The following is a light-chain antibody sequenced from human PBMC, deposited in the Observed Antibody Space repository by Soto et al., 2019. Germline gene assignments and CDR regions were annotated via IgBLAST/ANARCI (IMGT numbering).Light chain of an antibody. CDR3: QTWGSGSPVV. CDR1: GGHSSYA. CDR2: LDSDGSH. V-gene: IGLV4-69*01. Sequence: QLVLTQSPSASASLGASVKLTCTLSGGHSSYAIAWHQQQPGKGPRYLMKLDSDGSHNKGDGIPDRFSGSSSGAERYLTISSLQSEEEADYYCQTWGSGSPVVFGGGTKLTVL. J-gene: IGLJ2*01.